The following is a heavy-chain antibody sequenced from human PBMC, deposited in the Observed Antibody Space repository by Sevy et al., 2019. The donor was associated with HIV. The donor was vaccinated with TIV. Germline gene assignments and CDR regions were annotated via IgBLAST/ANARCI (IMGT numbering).Heavy chain of an antibody. J-gene: IGHJ4*02. D-gene: IGHD4-17*01. CDR3: VYSFSTVTTYTDY. Sequence: SGPTLVNPTQTLTLTCTFSGFSLSTSGVGVGWVRQPPGKALEWLTLIYWDDDKHFSPSLKNRLTITKGTSENQVVLTMTHMDPVDTATYYCVYSFSTVTTYTDYWGQGTLVTVSS. CDR1: GFSLSTSGVG. CDR2: IYWDDDK. V-gene: IGHV2-5*02.